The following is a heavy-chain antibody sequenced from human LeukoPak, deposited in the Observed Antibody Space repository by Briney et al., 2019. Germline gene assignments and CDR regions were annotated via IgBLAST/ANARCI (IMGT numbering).Heavy chain of an antibody. V-gene: IGHV3-9*01. CDR3: ARGHCSSTSCYSGFDY. Sequence: TGRSLRLSCAASGFTFDDYAMHWVRQAPGKGLEWVSGISWNSGSIGYADSVKGRLTISRDNAKNSLYLQMNSLRAEDTALYYCARGHCSSTSCYSGFDYWGQGTLVTVSS. J-gene: IGHJ4*02. D-gene: IGHD2-2*01. CDR2: ISWNSGSI. CDR1: GFTFDDYA.